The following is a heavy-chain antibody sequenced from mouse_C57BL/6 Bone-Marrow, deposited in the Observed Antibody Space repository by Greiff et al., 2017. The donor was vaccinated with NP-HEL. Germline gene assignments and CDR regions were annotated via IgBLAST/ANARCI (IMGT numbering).Heavy chain of an antibody. CDR2: IDPSDSYT. J-gene: IGHJ2*01. CDR3: ARDWAY. CDR1: GYTFTSYW. Sequence: VQLQQPGAELVMPGASVKLSCKASGYTFTSYWMHWVKQRPGQGLEWIGEIDPSDSYTNYNQKFKGKSTLTVDKSSSTAYMQLSSLTSEDSAVYYCARDWAYWGQGTTLTVSS. V-gene: IGHV1-69*01. D-gene: IGHD4-1*01.